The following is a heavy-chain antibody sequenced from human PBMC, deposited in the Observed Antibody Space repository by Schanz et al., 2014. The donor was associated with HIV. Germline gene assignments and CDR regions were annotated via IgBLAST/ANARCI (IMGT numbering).Heavy chain of an antibody. V-gene: IGHV3-33*08. D-gene: IGHD5-18*01. CDR1: GFTFSTYS. Sequence: VQLVESGGGLVKPGGSLRLSCAGSGFTFSTYSMNWVRRAPGKGLEWVAAMWYDESHKGYADSVKGRFTISRDNSKNTLYLQMNSLRAEDTAVYYCARGLPADYWGQGTLVSVSS. CDR2: MWYDESHK. J-gene: IGHJ4*02. CDR3: ARGLPADY.